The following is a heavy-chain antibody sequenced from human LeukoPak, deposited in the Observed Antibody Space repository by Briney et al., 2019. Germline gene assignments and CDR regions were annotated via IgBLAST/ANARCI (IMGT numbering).Heavy chain of an antibody. V-gene: IGHV4-4*02. CDR2: INHSGST. CDR1: GDSTNSLDL. D-gene: IGHD5-18*01. Sequence: PSETLSLTCTVSGDSTNSLDLWSWIRQPPGKGLEWIGEINHSGSTDYNPSLKSRVTISVDTSKNQFSLKLSSVTAADTAVYYCARVSRGYSYGSFDYWGQGTLVTVSS. CDR3: ARVSRGYSYGSFDY. J-gene: IGHJ4*02.